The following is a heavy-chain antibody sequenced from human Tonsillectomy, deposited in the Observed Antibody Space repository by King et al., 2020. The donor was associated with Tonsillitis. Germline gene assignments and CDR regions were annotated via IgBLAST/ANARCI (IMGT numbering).Heavy chain of an antibody. J-gene: IGHJ4*02. CDR1: GFTFSSYG. D-gene: IGHD6-19*01. V-gene: IGHV3-30*18. CDR2: ISYEGSNK. CDR3: AKPQSSSGLPYYFDY. Sequence: QLVQSGGGVVQPWRSLRLSCAASGFTFSSYGMHWVRQAPGKGLELVAVISYEGSNKYYADSVKGRFTISRDNSKNTLYLQMNSLRAEDTAVYYCAKPQSSSGLPYYFDYWGQGTLVTVSS.